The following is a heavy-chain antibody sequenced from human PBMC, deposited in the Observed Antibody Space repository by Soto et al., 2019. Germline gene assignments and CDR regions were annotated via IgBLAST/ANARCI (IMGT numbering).Heavy chain of an antibody. Sequence: GGSLRLSCAASGFTFSSCAIHWVRQAPGKGLEWVALISYDGSNKYYADSVKGRFTISRDNSKNTLYLQMNSLRAEDTAVYYCARDKPWLVLNFDYWGQGALVTVSS. CDR2: ISYDGSNK. V-gene: IGHV3-30-3*01. CDR3: ARDKPWLVLNFDY. J-gene: IGHJ4*02. CDR1: GFTFSSCA. D-gene: IGHD6-19*01.